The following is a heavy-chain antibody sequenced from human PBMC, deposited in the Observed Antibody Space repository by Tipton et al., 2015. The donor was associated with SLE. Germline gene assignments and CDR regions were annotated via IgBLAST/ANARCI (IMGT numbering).Heavy chain of an antibody. CDR2: ISSSSSYI. CDR1: GFTFNNYW. J-gene: IGHJ4*02. CDR3: ARDATMVRGVTFFDY. D-gene: IGHD3-10*01. Sequence: SLKLSCSASGFTFNNYWLSWVRQAPGKGLEWVSSISSSSSYIYYADSVKGRFTISRDNAKNSLYLQMNSLRAEDTAVYYCARDATMVRGVTFFDYWGQGTLVTVSS. V-gene: IGHV3-21*01.